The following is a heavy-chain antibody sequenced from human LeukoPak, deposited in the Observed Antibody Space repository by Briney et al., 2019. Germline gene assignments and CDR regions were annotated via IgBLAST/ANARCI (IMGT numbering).Heavy chain of an antibody. D-gene: IGHD4/OR15-4a*01. CDR2: IYSDNT. CDR1: GFTVSSNS. J-gene: IGHJ4*02. V-gene: IGHV3-53*01. Sequence: GGSLRLSCTVSGFTVSSNSMSWVRQAPGKGLEWVSFIYSDNTHYSDSVKGRFTISRDNSKNTLYLQMNSLRAEDMAVYYCARRAGAYSHPYDYWGQGTLVTVSS. CDR3: ARRAGAYSHPYDY.